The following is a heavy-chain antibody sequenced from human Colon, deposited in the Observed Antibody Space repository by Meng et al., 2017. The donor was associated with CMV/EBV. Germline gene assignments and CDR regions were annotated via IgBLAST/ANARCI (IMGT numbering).Heavy chain of an antibody. Sequence: SETLSLTCTVSGGSISSSSYYWGWIRQPPGKGLEWIGSIYYSGSTYYNPSLKSRVTISVDTSKNQFSLKLSSVTAADTAVYYCARQSGWYCFDSWGQGTLVTVSS. D-gene: IGHD6-19*01. CDR3: ARQSGWYCFDS. J-gene: IGHJ4*02. V-gene: IGHV4-39*07. CDR2: IYYSGST. CDR1: GGSISSSSYY.